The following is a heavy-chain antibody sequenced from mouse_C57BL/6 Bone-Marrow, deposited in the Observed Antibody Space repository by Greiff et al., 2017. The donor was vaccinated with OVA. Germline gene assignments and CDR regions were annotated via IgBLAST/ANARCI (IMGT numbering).Heavy chain of an antibody. J-gene: IGHJ1*03. CDR2: ISNGGGST. CDR3: ARHGATVVATRPGYFDV. V-gene: IGHV5-12*01. D-gene: IGHD1-1*01. Sequence: EVKLMESGGGLVQPGGSLKLSCAASGFTFSDYYMYWVRQTPEKRLEWVAYISNGGGSTYYPDTVKGRFTISRDNAKNTLYLQMSRLKSEDTARYYCARHGATVVATRPGYFDVWGTGTTVTVSS. CDR1: GFTFSDYY.